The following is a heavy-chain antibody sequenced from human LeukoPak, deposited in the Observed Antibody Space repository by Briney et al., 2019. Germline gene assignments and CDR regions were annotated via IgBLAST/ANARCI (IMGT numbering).Heavy chain of an antibody. Sequence: ASVKVSCKASGYTFTSYAMNWVRQAPGQGLEWMGWINTNTGNPTYAQGFTGRFVFSLDTSVSTAYLQISSLKAEDTAVYYCARVTWEGSSDAFDIWGQGTMVTVSS. CDR1: GYTFTSYA. V-gene: IGHV7-4-1*02. D-gene: IGHD7-27*01. CDR2: INTNTGNP. CDR3: ARVTWEGSSDAFDI. J-gene: IGHJ3*02.